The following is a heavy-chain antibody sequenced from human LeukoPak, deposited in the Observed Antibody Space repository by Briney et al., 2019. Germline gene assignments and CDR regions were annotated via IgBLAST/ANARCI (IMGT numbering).Heavy chain of an antibody. CDR2: IRTKAYGGTA. CDR3: SRDYTGDDAFDI. Sequence: GGSLRLSCTASGFTFGDYAMNWVRQAPGKGLEWVGFIRTKAYGGTADYAAAVKGRFAISRDDSKSIAYLQMNSLETEDTAVYCCSRDYTGDDAFDIWGQGTMVTVSS. V-gene: IGHV3-49*04. CDR1: GFTFGDYA. J-gene: IGHJ3*02. D-gene: IGHD7-27*01.